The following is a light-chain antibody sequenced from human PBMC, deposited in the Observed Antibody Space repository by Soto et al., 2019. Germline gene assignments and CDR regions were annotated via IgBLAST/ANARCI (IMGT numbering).Light chain of an antibody. Sequence: EIVLTQSPATLSLSPGERATLSCRASQTIRTDLAWYQQKPGQGPRLLIYDASNSATGIPARFSGSRSGTDFTLTISSLEPEDFTLYSCQQRSNWPPEYTFGQGTRLEIK. V-gene: IGKV3-11*01. CDR2: DAS. CDR3: QQRSNWPPEYT. CDR1: QTIRTD. J-gene: IGKJ2*01.